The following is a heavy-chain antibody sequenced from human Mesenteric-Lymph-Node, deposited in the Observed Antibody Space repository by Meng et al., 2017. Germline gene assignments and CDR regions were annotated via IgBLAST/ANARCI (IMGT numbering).Heavy chain of an antibody. CDR2: IYWDDDK. CDR3: AQTYGSGSSPPFDY. Sequence: QITLKESGPTLVKPTQTLTLTCTFSGFSLSTSGVGVGWIRQPPGKALEWLALIYWDDDKRYSPSLKSRPTITKDTSKSQVVLTMTNMDPVDTATYYCAQTYGSGSSPPFDYWGQGTLVTVSS. D-gene: IGHD3-10*01. V-gene: IGHV2-5*02. J-gene: IGHJ4*02. CDR1: GFSLSTSGVG.